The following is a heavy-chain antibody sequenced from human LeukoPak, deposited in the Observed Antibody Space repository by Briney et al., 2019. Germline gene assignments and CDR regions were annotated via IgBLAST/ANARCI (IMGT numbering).Heavy chain of an antibody. J-gene: IGHJ4*02. CDR3: ARSGSGYLRYYFDY. CDR2: IYTSGST. Sequence: SETLSLTCTVSGGSISSGSYYWSWIRQPAGKGLEWIGRIYTSGSTNYNPSLKSRVTISVDTSKNQFSLKLSSVTATDTAVYYCARSGSGYLRYYFDYWGQGTLVTVSS. CDR1: GGSISSGSYY. V-gene: IGHV4-61*02. D-gene: IGHD5-12*01.